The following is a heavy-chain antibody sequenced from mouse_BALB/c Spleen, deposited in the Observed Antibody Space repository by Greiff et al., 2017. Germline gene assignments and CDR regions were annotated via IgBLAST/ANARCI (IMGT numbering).Heavy chain of an antibody. CDR2: IYPGNSDT. J-gene: IGHJ3*01. Sequence: EVQLQQSGTVLARPGASVKMSCKASGYTFTSYWMHWVKQRPGQGLEWIGAIYPGNSDTSYNQKFKGKAKLTAVTSTSTAYMELSSLTNEDSSVFYCTSYDGYYGFAYWGQGTLVTVSA. D-gene: IGHD2-3*01. CDR3: TSYDGYYGFAY. CDR1: GYTFTSYW. V-gene: IGHV1-5*01.